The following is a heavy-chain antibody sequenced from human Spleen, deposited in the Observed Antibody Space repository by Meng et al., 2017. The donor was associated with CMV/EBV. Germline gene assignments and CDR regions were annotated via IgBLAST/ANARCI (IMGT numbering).Heavy chain of an antibody. CDR1: GDSISSTSYY. J-gene: IGHJ6*02. D-gene: IGHD4/OR15-4a*01. CDR3: ARGAAKYYYGMDV. Sequence: LSLTCTVSGDSISSTSYYWGWVRQPPGKGLEWTGSVYYSGSTFNNPSLQGRVTISVDTSKNQLSLKLSSVTAADTAVYYCARGAAKYYYGMDVWGQGTTVTVSS. V-gene: IGHV4-39*07. CDR2: VYYSGST.